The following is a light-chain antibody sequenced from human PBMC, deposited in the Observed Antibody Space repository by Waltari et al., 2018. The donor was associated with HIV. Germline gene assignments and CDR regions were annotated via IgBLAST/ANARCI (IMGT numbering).Light chain of an antibody. Sequence: QPVVTQPPSSSASPGESARLTCTLPSDINVGDYNIYWYQQKPGSPPRFLLYYNADSDKGQGSGVPSRFPGSKDASANAGILLISGLQSEDEAYYYCMIWPGNVWVFGGGTELTVL. CDR1: SDINVGDYN. J-gene: IGLJ3*02. V-gene: IGLV5-37*01. CDR2: YNADSDK. CDR3: MIWPGNVWV.